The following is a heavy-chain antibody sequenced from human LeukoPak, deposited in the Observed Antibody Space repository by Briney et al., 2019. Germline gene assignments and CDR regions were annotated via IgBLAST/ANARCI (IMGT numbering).Heavy chain of an antibody. CDR1: GLTFSDYH. J-gene: IGHJ4*02. CDR3: ARGPYGPGSLYPH. CDR2: ISSSSDYT. V-gene: IGHV3-11*06. Sequence: GGSLRLSCAASGLTFSDYHMSWIRQAPGKGLEWVSYISSSSDYTNYADSVKGRFTISRDNAKNSLYLQMNSLRAEDTALYYCARGPYGPGSLYPHWGQGTLVTVSS. D-gene: IGHD3-10*01.